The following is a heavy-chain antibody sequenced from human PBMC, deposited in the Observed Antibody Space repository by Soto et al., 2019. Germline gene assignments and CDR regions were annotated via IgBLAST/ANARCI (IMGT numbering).Heavy chain of an antibody. CDR2: IYYSGTT. J-gene: IGHJ1*01. CDR3: ARTSGDYGLSKYFQH. Sequence: QVQLQESGPGLVEPSQTLSLICTVSGGSISSGDYYWSWIRQLPGKGLEWIGYIYYSGTTFHNPSLKSRVCISVETSKNLFSLKLSSMTAADTAVYYCARTSGDYGLSKYFQHWGQGTLVTVSS. CDR1: GGSISSGDYY. D-gene: IGHD3-16*01. V-gene: IGHV4-31*03.